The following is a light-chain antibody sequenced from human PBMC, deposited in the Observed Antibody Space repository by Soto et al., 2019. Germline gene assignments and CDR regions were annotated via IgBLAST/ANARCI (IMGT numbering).Light chain of an antibody. Sequence: DIEMTQSPSSLSLSVGDRVTITCRASESISNRLAWYQQKPGKAPGILIYDASKLASGVPSRLSGSGSGTEFTLTISSLQPDDFATYYCQQYGHCPLTFGGGTKVEIK. V-gene: IGKV1-5*01. CDR1: ESISNR. J-gene: IGKJ4*01. CDR3: QQYGHCPLT. CDR2: DAS.